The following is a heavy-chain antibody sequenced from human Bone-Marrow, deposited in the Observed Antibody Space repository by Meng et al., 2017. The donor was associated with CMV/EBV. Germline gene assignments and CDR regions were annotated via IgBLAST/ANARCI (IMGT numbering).Heavy chain of an antibody. CDR2: INPSGGST. CDR3: AXGAGAVAGTFDY. Sequence: QVQLXQSGAEVKKPGGSVKVSCKASGYTFTSYYMHWVRQAPGQGLEWMGIINPSGGSTSYAQKFXXRVTXTRDTSTSTVYMELSSLRSEDTAVYYXAXGAGAVAGTFDYWGQGTLVTVSS. J-gene: IGHJ4*02. CDR1: GYTFTSYY. D-gene: IGHD6-19*01. V-gene: IGHV1-46*01.